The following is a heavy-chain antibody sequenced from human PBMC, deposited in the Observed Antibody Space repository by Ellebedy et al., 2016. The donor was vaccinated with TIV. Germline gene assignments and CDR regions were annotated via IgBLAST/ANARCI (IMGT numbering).Heavy chain of an antibody. V-gene: IGHV4-39*01. Sequence: MPGGSLRLSCTVSGGSISSSSYHWGWNRQPPGKGLVWTGGTYYSGTTYYNPSLKSRVTISVDTSNNHFSLKMSSMTAADTAVYYCARHGLSGIPAVDYWGQGTLVTVSS. J-gene: IGHJ4*02. CDR1: GGSISSSSYH. CDR3: ARHGLSGIPAVDY. D-gene: IGHD3-10*01. CDR2: TYYSGTT.